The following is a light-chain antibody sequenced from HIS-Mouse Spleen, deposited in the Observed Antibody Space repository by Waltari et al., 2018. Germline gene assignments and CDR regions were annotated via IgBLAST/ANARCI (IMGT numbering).Light chain of an antibody. CDR1: SSNIGSNT. J-gene: IGLJ3*02. CDR2: SNN. V-gene: IGLV1-44*01. Sequence: QSVLTQPPSASGTPGQRVTISCSGSSSNIGSNTVNWYQQLPGTAPKLLFYSNNQRPSGVPSRFSGAKSRTSASLAISGLQSEDEADYYCAAWDDSLNGWVFGGGTKLTVL. CDR3: AAWDDSLNGWV.